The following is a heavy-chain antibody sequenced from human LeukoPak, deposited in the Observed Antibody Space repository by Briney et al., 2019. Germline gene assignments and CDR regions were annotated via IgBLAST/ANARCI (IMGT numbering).Heavy chain of an antibody. J-gene: IGHJ4*02. CDR1: GYSFTSYW. CDR2: IYPGDSDT. Sequence: GESLKISCKGSGYSFTSYWIGWVRQMPGKGLEWMGIIYPGDSDTRYSPSFQGQVSISADKSISTVYLQWGSLKASDNAMYYCARRTALLWFGESHSPYDYWGQGTLVTVSS. CDR3: ARRTALLWFGESHSPYDY. V-gene: IGHV5-51*01. D-gene: IGHD3-10*01.